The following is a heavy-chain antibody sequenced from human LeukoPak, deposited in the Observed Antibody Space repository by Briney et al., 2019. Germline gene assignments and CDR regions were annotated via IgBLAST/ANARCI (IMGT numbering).Heavy chain of an antibody. CDR2: MNPDSGNT. CDR3: ARSVTTSSGFDP. CDR1: GYTFTSYE. J-gene: IGHJ5*02. V-gene: IGHV1-8*03. Sequence: GASVKVSCKASGYTFTSYEINWVRQATGQGLEWMGWMNPDSGNTGYAQKFQGRVTITRNTSINTAYMELSSPRSEDTAVYYCARSVTTSSGFDPWGQGTLVTVSS. D-gene: IGHD6-6*01.